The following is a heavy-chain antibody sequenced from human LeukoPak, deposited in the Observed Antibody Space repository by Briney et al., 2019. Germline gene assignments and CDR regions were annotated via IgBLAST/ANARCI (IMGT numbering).Heavy chain of an antibody. D-gene: IGHD3-22*01. CDR3: ARAYFDNSGYYVGY. CDR2: ISDGSSR. J-gene: IGHJ4*02. Sequence: GGSLRLSCAASGFPFRSYWMHWVRQPPGKGMVWVSCISDGSSRSYADSVKGRFTISRDNAKNTLYLQMNSLRVEDTAVYYCARAYFDNSGYYVGYWGQGSLVTVSA. V-gene: IGHV3-74*01. CDR1: GFPFRSYW.